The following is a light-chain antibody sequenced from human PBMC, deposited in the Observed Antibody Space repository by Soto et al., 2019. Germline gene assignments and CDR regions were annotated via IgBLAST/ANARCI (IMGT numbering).Light chain of an antibody. J-gene: IGKJ4*01. CDR3: QQYGGSPT. CDR1: QSISSSY. V-gene: IGKV3-20*01. Sequence: EIVLTQSPGTLSLSPGERATLSCRASQSISSSYLAWYQQKPGRAPSLLIYGATSRATGIPDMFSGSGSGTDFTLTISRLEPEDFAVYYCQQYGGSPTFGGGTKVEIK. CDR2: GAT.